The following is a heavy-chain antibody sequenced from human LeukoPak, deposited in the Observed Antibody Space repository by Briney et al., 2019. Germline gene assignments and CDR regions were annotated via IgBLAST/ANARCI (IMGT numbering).Heavy chain of an antibody. CDR2: INPDTGDT. CDR3: ARDGLAVLIELDL. V-gene: IGHV1-2*02. J-gene: IGHJ5*02. CDR1: GYTFTAYY. D-gene: IGHD2-15*01. Sequence: ASVKVSCKASGYTFTAYYMYWVRQVPGQGLEWVGWINPDTGDTNSGENFRGRVSMTRDTSISTAYMELSSLRSDDTAVYFCARDGLAVLIELDLWGQGTLVTVSS.